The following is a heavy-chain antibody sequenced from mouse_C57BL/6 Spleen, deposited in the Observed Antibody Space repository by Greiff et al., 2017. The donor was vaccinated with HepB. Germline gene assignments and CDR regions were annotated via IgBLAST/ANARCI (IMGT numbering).Heavy chain of an antibody. CDR1: GYAFSSSW. CDR3: ASEGIYYGNYVGFDY. CDR2: IYPGDGDT. D-gene: IGHD2-1*01. Sequence: VQLQQSGPELVKPGASVKISCKASGYAFSSSWMNWVKQRPGKGLEWIGRIYPGDGDTNYNGKFKGKATLTADKSSSTAYMQLSSLTSEDSAVYFCASEGIYYGNYVGFDYWGQGTTLTVSS. J-gene: IGHJ2*01. V-gene: IGHV1-82*01.